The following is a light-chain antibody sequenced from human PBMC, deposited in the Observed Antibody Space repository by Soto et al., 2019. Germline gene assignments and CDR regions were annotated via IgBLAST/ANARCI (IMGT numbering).Light chain of an antibody. J-gene: IGLJ1*01. V-gene: IGLV2-14*03. CDR1: TSDVGGYNY. Sequence: QSVLTQPASVSGSPGQSITISCTGTTSDVGGYNYVAWYQQYPGQAPKIIIYDVNRRPPGVSDRFSGSKSGNTASLTVSDLQAGDEADYFCCSFTTIKTVVFGGGTKVTV. CDR2: DVN. CDR3: CSFTTIKTVV.